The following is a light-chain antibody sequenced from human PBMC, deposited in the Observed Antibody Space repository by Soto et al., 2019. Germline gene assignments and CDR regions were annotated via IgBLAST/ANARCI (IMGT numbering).Light chain of an antibody. CDR2: DAS. Sequence: DIQMTQSPSTLSASVGDRVTITCRASQSISSWLAWYQQKPGKAPKLLIYDASSWESGVPSRFSGGGSGTEFTLTISSLQPDDFATYYCQQYNSYPYTFGQGTKLEIK. J-gene: IGKJ2*01. V-gene: IGKV1-5*01. CDR3: QQYNSYPYT. CDR1: QSISSW.